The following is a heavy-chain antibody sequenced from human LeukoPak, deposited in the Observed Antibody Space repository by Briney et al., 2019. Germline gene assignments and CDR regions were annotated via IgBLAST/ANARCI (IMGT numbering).Heavy chain of an antibody. CDR1: EYTFTSYD. Sequence: ASVKVSCKAFEYTFTSYDINWVRQATGQGLEWMGWMNPNSGNTGYAQKFQGRVTMTRNTSISTAYMELSSLTSEDMAVYYCARGRHPGPTWISEYWGQGTLVTVSS. CDR2: MNPNSGNT. CDR3: ARGRHPGPTWISEY. J-gene: IGHJ4*02. V-gene: IGHV1-8*01. D-gene: IGHD5-12*01.